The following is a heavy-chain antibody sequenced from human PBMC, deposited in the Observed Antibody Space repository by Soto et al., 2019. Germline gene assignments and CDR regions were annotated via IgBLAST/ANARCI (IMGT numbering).Heavy chain of an antibody. D-gene: IGHD6-13*01. Sequence: ASVKVSCKASGGTFSSYAISWVRQAPGQGLEWMGGIIPIFGTANYAQKFQGRVTITADESTSTAYMEPSSLRSEDTAVYYCARDRAAAGTVSVDYWGQGTLVTVSS. V-gene: IGHV1-69*13. CDR1: GGTFSSYA. CDR3: ARDRAAAGTVSVDY. CDR2: IIPIFGTA. J-gene: IGHJ4*02.